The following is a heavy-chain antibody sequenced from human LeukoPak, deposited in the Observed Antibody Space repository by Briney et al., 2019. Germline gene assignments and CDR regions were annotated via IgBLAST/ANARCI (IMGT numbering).Heavy chain of an antibody. CDR3: ARDRYNWNSYYYYGMDV. CDR1: GGSISSYY. CDR2: IYYSGST. J-gene: IGHJ6*02. Sequence: SETLSLTCTVSGGSISSYYWSWIRQPPGKGPEWIGYIYYSGSTNYNPSLKSRVTISVDTSKNQFSLKLSSVTAADTAVYYCARDRYNWNSYYYYGMDVWGQGTTVTVSS. V-gene: IGHV4-59*01. D-gene: IGHD1-7*01.